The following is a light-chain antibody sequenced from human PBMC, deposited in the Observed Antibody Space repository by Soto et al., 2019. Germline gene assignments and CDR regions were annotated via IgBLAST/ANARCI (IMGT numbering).Light chain of an antibody. CDR2: YIS. V-gene: IGKV3D-15*01. Sequence: EIVMTQSPATLSVSPGETASLSCRASQSAGNFLAWYQQKPGQAPRLLIYYISTRATGIPARFSGSGSGTEFTLTINSLQSEDSAVYYCHQYNSWPRGTFGPGTKVEIK. CDR1: QSAGNF. J-gene: IGKJ3*01. CDR3: HQYNSWPRGT.